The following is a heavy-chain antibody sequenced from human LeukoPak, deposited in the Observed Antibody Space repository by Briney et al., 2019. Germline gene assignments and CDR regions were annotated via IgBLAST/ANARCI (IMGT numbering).Heavy chain of an antibody. J-gene: IGHJ4*02. CDR1: GFTFSSYS. CDR3: ARDYDILTGYSYYFDY. V-gene: IGHV3-21*01. Sequence: GGSLRLSCAASGFTFSSYSMNWVRQAPGKGLEWVSSISSSSSYIYYADSVKGRFPISRDNAKNSLYLQMNSLRAEDTAVYYCARDYDILTGYSYYFDYWGQGTLVTVSS. CDR2: ISSSSSYI. D-gene: IGHD3-9*01.